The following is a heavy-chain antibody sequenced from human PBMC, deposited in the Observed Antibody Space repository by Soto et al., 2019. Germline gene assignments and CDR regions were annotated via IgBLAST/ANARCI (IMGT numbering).Heavy chain of an antibody. CDR2: IHYIGST. CDR1: GGSISSGGYY. CDR3: ARADIVGADV. J-gene: IGHJ6*02. V-gene: IGHV4-31*03. Sequence: QVQLQESGPGLVKPSQTLSLTCTVSGGSISSGGYYWSWIRQHPGKGLEWIGYIHYIGSTYYNPSLKSRVXIXEDTSKNQFSLKLSSVTAADTAVYYCARADIVGADVWGQGTTVTVSS. D-gene: IGHD2-15*01.